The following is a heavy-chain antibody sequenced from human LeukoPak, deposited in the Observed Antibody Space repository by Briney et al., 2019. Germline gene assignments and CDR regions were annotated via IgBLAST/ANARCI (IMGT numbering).Heavy chain of an antibody. J-gene: IGHJ4*02. CDR1: GGTFSSYA. CDR2: IILILGIA. CDR3: AREMATAYFDY. V-gene: IGHV1-69*04. Sequence: ASVKVSCKASGGTFSSYAISWVRQAPGQGLEWMGRIILILGIANYAQKFQGRVTITADKSTSTAYMELSSLRSEDTAVYYCAREMATAYFDYWGQGTLVTVSS. D-gene: IGHD5-24*01.